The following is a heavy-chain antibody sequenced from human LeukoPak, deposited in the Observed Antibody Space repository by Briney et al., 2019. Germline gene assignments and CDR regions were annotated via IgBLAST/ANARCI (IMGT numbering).Heavy chain of an antibody. V-gene: IGHV3-30-3*01. J-gene: IGHJ4*02. CDR2: IPYDGSNK. D-gene: IGHD5-12*01. CDR3: ARASDIVATIRLFDY. CDR1: GFTFSSYA. Sequence: GGSLRLSRAASGFTFSSYAMHWVRQAPGKGLEWVAVIPYDGSNKYYADSVKGRFTISRDNSKNTLYLQMNSLRAEDTAVYYCARASDIVATIRLFDYWGQGTLVTVSS.